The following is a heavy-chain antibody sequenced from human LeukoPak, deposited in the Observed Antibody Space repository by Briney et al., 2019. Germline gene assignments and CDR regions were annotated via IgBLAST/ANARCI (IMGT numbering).Heavy chain of an antibody. CDR3: ARWGGSGTFWDGFDI. Sequence: GGSLRLSCAASGFAFSGFGMSWVRQAPGKGLEWVATISHDSIDTHYIDSVKGRFRISRDNNEGTLDLQMNSLRVEDTAVYYCARWGGSGTFWDGFDIWGQGTMVTVSS. CDR1: GFAFSGFG. CDR2: ISHDSIDT. D-gene: IGHD3-10*01. V-gene: IGHV3-23*01. J-gene: IGHJ3*02.